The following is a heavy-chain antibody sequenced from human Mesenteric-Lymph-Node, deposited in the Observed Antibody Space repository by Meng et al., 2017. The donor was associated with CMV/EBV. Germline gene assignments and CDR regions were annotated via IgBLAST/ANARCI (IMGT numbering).Heavy chain of an antibody. CDR3: AKDGYSSSWFNWFDP. CDR2: ISYSDGST. J-gene: IGHJ5*02. D-gene: IGHD6-13*01. Sequence: SRISYSDGSTYYADSVKGRFTISRDNSKNTLYLQMNSLRAEDTAVYYCAKDGYSSSWFNWFDPWGQGTLVTVSS. V-gene: IGHV3-23*01.